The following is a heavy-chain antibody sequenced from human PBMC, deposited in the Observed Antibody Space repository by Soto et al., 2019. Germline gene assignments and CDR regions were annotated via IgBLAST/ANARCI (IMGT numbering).Heavy chain of an antibody. D-gene: IGHD2-21*02. CDR2: IIPNLDIA. V-gene: IGHV1-69*02. Sequence: QVQLVQSGAEVKKPGSSVKVSCKASGGTFSSYTISWVRQAPGQGLEWMGRIIPNLDIANYAQKFQGRVTITADKSTSTAYMELSSLRSEDTAVYYCASDVVVVTALAYFQHWGQGTLVTVSS. CDR3: ASDVVVVTALAYFQH. J-gene: IGHJ1*01. CDR1: GGTFSSYT.